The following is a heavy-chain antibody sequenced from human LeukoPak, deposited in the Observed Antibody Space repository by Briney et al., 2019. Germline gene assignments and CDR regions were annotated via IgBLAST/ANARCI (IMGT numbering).Heavy chain of an antibody. CDR1: GHSFTTDW. J-gene: IGHJ4*02. V-gene: IGHV5-51*01. CDR3: ARPAGVPR. CDR2: IFPADSDT. D-gene: IGHD3-10*01. Sequence: GESLKISCKGSGHSFTTDWIGWVRQMPGKGLEWMGIIFPADSDTRYSPSFQGQVTISADKSISTAYLQWDSLKASDTAMYYCARPAGVPRWGQGTLVTVSS.